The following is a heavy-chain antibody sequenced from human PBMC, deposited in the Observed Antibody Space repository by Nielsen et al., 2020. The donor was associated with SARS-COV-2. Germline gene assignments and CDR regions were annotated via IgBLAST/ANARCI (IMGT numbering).Heavy chain of an antibody. J-gene: IGHJ6*03. Sequence: WIRQPPGKGLEWVGFIRSKAYGGTTEYAASVKGRFTISRDDSKSIAYLQMNSLKTEDTAVYYCTREKGSRLLWFGEANYYYYMDVWGKGTTVTVSS. D-gene: IGHD3-10*01. CDR3: TREKGSRLLWFGEANYYYYMDV. CDR2: IRSKAYGGTT. V-gene: IGHV3-49*02.